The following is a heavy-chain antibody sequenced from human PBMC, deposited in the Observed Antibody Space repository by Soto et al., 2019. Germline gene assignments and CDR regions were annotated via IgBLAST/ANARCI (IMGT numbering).Heavy chain of an antibody. CDR1: GYTFTSYG. J-gene: IGHJ6*03. Sequence: ASVKVSCKASGYTFTSYGISWVRQAPGQGLEWMGWISAYNGNTNYAQKLQGRVTMTRDTSASTAYMELSSLRSEDTAVYYCARDPRYSSSWYKDYYYSYMDVWGKGTTVTVSS. D-gene: IGHD6-13*01. CDR3: ARDPRYSSSWYKDYYYSYMDV. V-gene: IGHV1-18*01. CDR2: ISAYNGNT.